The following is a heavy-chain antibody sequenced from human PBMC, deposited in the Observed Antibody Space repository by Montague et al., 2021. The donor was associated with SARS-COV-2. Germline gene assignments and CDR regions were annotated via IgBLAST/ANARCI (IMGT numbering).Heavy chain of an antibody. CDR2: IYHYGSA. CDR3: ARHANADWYYFDY. V-gene: IGHV4-59*08. J-gene: IGHJ4*02. CDR1: GGSISSCY. Sequence: SETLSLTCSVSGGSISSCYWSWIRQPPGKGLEWIGYIYHYGSAKYNPSLKSRVTISVDTSKNQFSLKLSSVTAVDTAVYYCARHANADWYYFDYWGQGTLVTVSS. D-gene: IGHD2-21*01.